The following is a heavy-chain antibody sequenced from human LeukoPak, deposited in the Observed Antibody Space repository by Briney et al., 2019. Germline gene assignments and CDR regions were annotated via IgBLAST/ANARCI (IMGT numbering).Heavy chain of an antibody. V-gene: IGHV3-7*03. CDR1: GFLFSNSW. CDR3: VKDRGYSTFDY. Sequence: GGSLRLSCEASGFLFSNSWMSWVRQAPGKGLERVANMNQDGSERNYVDSVKGRLTISRDNAKGSLYLQMNGLRAEDTAVYFCVKDRGYSTFDYWGQGTLVTVSS. CDR2: MNQDGSER. D-gene: IGHD4-23*01. J-gene: IGHJ4*02.